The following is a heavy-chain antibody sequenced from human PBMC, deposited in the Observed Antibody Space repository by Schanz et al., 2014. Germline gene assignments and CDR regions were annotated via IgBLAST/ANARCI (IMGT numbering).Heavy chain of an antibody. Sequence: VQLVESGGGVVQPGRSLRLSCAASGFTFSSYSMNWVRQAPGKGLEWVALISNDGSIKYYADSVEGRFTISRDNSRNTLYLQMNSLRTEDTAVYYCASPSGYSDYGTYFDFWGQGTLVTVSS. J-gene: IGHJ4*02. CDR2: ISNDGSIK. CDR1: GFTFSSYS. CDR3: ASPSGYSDYGTYFDF. V-gene: IGHV3-30*03. D-gene: IGHD5-12*01.